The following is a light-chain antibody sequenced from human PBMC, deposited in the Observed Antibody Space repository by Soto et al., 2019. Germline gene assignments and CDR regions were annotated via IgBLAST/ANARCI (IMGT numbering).Light chain of an antibody. V-gene: IGKV3-20*01. CDR3: QQYGSSGT. CDR2: GAS. Sequence: EIVMTQSPATLSLSPGDRATLSCRASQSVSSDLAWYQQKPGQAPRLLIYGASTRATGITATFSGSGSGTDFTLTISRLEPEDFAVYYCQQYGSSGTXGQGTRWIS. J-gene: IGKJ1*01. CDR1: QSVSSD.